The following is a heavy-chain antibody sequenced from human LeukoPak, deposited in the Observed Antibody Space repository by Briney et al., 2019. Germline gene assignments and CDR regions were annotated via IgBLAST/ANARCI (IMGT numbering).Heavy chain of an antibody. Sequence: SETLSLTCTVSGGSVSSVSYYWSRIRQPPGKGLEWIGYIYYTGSTNYNPSLESRVTISADTSKNEFSLKLKSVTAADTAMYYCARHNYGSGSYNPHWDYWGQGILVTVSS. D-gene: IGHD3-10*01. CDR1: GGSVSSVSYY. CDR2: IYYTGST. J-gene: IGHJ4*02. CDR3: ARHNYGSGSYNPHWDY. V-gene: IGHV4-61*01.